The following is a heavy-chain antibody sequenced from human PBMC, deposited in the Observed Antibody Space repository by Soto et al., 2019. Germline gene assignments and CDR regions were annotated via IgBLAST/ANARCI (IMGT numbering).Heavy chain of an antibody. CDR2: INPNSGGT. J-gene: IGHJ6*02. CDR3: ARAQRVTMIVVVIHPMDV. D-gene: IGHD3-22*01. V-gene: IGHV1-2*02. Sequence: ASVKVSCKASGYTFTGYYMHWVRQAPGQGLEWMGWINPNSGGTNYAQKFQGRVTMTRDTSISTAYMELSRPRSDDTAVYYCARAQRVTMIVVVIHPMDVWGQGTTVTVSS. CDR1: GYTFTGYY.